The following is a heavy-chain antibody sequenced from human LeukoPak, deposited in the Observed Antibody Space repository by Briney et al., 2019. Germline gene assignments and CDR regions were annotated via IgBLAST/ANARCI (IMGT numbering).Heavy chain of an antibody. CDR1: GVTFSSYS. Sequence: AGGSLRLSCAASGVTFSSYSMNWVRQAPGKGLEWLSSISRGGSTTYYADSVKGRFTISTDNAKNSLSLQMNSLRVEDTAVYYCARDSSNSAATYSYYGMDVWGQGTTVTVSS. D-gene: IGHD6-13*01. CDR3: ARDSSNSAATYSYYGMDV. CDR2: ISRGGSTT. V-gene: IGHV3-48*04. J-gene: IGHJ6*02.